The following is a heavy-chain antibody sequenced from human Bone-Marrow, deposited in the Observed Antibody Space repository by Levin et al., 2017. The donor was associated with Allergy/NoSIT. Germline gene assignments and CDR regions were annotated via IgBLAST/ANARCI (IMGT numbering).Heavy chain of an antibody. Sequence: LSLTCAASGFTFSNYAMSWVRQAPGQGLEWVSAITNSGRTYYADSVTGRFTVSRDNSKTMLYLQMNSLRADDTAVYYCVKEMTTVIPVFDYWGQGTLVTVAS. V-gene: IGHV3-23*01. CDR3: VKEMTTVIPVFDY. J-gene: IGHJ4*02. D-gene: IGHD4-17*01. CDR2: ITNSGRT. CDR1: GFTFSNYA.